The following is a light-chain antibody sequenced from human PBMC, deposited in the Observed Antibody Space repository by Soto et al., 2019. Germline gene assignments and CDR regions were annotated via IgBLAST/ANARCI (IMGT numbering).Light chain of an antibody. CDR2: GAS. J-gene: IGKJ3*01. CDR3: QLYGGLPPRGT. Sequence: EVVLTQSPGTLSLTPGARATLSCRASQSVNDTHLALYHHKGGQTPRLLIYGASPRATGDPARLSGSEFGTAYRHIINRLEPEDFALDYCQLYGGLPPRGTFGPGTRVEI. CDR1: QSVNDTH. V-gene: IGKV3-20*01.